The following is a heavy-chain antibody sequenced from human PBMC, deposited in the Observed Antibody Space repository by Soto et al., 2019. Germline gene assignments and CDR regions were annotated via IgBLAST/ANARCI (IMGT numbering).Heavy chain of an antibody. D-gene: IGHD2-2*01. CDR2: IKSKTDGGTT. Sequence: GGSLRLSCAASGFTFSNAWMSWVRQAPGKGLEWVGRIKSKTDGGTTDYAAPVKGRFTISRDDSKNTLYLQMNSLKTEDTAVYYSTTRHCSSTSCYGDYYYYYYMDVWGKGTTVTVSS. CDR3: TTRHCSSTSCYGDYYYYYYMDV. V-gene: IGHV3-15*01. CDR1: GFTFSNAW. J-gene: IGHJ6*03.